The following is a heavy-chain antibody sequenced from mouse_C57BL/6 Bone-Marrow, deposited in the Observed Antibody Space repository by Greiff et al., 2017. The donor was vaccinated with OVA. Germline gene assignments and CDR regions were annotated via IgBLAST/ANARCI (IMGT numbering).Heavy chain of an antibody. CDR3: ARRYYGSSYENFDV. J-gene: IGHJ1*03. Sequence: VQRVESGPGLVQPSQSLSITCTVSGFSLTSYGVHWVRQSPGKGLEWLGVIWSGGSTDYNAAFISRLSISKDNSKGQVFFKMNSLQADDTAIYYCARRYYGSSYENFDVWGTGATVTVSS. D-gene: IGHD1-1*01. CDR1: GFSLTSYG. V-gene: IGHV2-2*01. CDR2: IWSGGST.